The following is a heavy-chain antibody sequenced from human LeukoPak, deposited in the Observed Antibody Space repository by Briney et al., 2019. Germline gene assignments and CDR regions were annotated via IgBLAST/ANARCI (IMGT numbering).Heavy chain of an antibody. V-gene: IGHV3-30*02. D-gene: IGHD5-12*01. J-gene: IGHJ4*02. CDR2: IRYDGSNK. CDR3: AKDPRQLATRGY. Sequence: SGGSLRLSCAASGFTFSSYGMHWVRQAPGKGLEWVAFIRYDGSNKYYADSVKGRFTISRDNSKNTLYLQMNSLRAEDTAVYYCAKDPRQLATRGYWGQGTLVTVSS. CDR1: GFTFSSYG.